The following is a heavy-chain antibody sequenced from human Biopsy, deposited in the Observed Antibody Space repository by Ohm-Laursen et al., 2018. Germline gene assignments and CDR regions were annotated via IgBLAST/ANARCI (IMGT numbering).Heavy chain of an antibody. Sequence: GTLSLTCTVSGGPIDSYYWSWIRQPPGKALEWIGYIYFTGRTSYNPSLKSRVTMSVNTSKKQFSLRLSSVTAADTAVYYCASYSHHYYDFDYWGQGTLVTVSS. J-gene: IGHJ4*02. CDR3: ASYSHHYYDFDY. CDR2: IYFTGRT. V-gene: IGHV4-59*12. D-gene: IGHD3-16*01. CDR1: GGPIDSYY.